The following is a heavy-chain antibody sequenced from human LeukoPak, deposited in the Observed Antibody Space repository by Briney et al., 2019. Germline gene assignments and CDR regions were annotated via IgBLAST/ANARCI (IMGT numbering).Heavy chain of an antibody. CDR1: GGSISSSTSY. D-gene: IGHD3-10*01. J-gene: IGHJ4*02. V-gene: IGHV4-39*01. CDR3: ARQTYGSGSYYNLDC. Sequence: PSETLSLTCSVSGGSISSSTSYWGWIRQPPGTGLEWIGTIYYSGSTYYNPSLRSRVTISVDTSKNQFSLKLGSVTAADTAVYYCARQTYGSGSYYNLDCWGQGTLVTVSS. CDR2: IYYSGST.